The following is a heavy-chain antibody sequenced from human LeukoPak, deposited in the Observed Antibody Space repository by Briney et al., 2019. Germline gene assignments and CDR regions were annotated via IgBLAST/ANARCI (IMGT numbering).Heavy chain of an antibody. J-gene: IGHJ4*02. D-gene: IGHD1-14*01. V-gene: IGHV1-69*04. CDR2: IIPILGLA. CDR3: APEADVS. CDR1: GGTLSTYA. Sequence: SVKVSCKASGGTLSTYAVSWVRRAPGKGLEWVGRIIPILGLANYAQKFQGRVTITADRSTSTAYMELSSLRSEDTAVYYCAPEADVSWGQGTLVTVSS.